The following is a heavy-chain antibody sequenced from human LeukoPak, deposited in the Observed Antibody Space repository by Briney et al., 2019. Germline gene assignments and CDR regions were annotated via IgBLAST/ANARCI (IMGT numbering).Heavy chain of an antibody. Sequence: GGSLRLSCAASGFTFSGYWMTWVRQAPGKGLEWVANIKQDGSEKYYVDSVKGRFTISRDNAKNSLYLQMNSLRAEDTAVYYCARAPGYSYGTTYDYWGQGTLVTVSS. J-gene: IGHJ4*02. CDR3: ARAPGYSYGTTYDY. D-gene: IGHD5-18*01. CDR2: IKQDGSEK. V-gene: IGHV3-7*01. CDR1: GFTFSGYW.